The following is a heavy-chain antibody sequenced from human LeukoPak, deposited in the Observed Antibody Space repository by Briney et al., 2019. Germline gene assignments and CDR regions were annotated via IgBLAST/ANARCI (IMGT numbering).Heavy chain of an antibody. V-gene: IGHV3-30*04. CDR3: AKEPGSDY. CDR2: ISYDGSNK. Sequence: PGGSLRLSCAASGFTFTNYPIHWVRQAPGKGLEWVTVISYDGSNKYYADSVKGRFTISRDNSKNTLYLQMNSLRAEDTAVYYCAKEPGSDYWGQGTLVTVSS. J-gene: IGHJ4*02. CDR1: GFTFTNYP.